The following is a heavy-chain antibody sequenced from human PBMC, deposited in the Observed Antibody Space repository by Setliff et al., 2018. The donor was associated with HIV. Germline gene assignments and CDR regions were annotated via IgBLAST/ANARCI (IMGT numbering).Heavy chain of an antibody. CDR3: ARWITTPTKGAFDI. D-gene: IGHD3-22*01. CDR2: IYYTGSA. CDR1: GGSINNGYHY. Sequence: SETLSLTCTVSGGSINNGYHYWVWIRQTPGKGPEWIGGIYYTGSAHYNPSLKSRVTISVDTSKNQFSMKLTSLTAADTTVYYCARWITTPTKGAFDIWGQGTAVTV. V-gene: IGHV4-39*01. J-gene: IGHJ3*02.